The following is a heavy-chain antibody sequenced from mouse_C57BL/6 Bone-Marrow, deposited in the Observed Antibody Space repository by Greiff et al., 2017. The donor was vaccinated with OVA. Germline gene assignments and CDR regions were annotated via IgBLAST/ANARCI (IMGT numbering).Heavy chain of an antibody. CDR1: GFTFSSYA. CDR2: ISSGGDYI. CDR3: TREDSKGAY. J-gene: IGHJ3*01. D-gene: IGHD2-5*01. V-gene: IGHV5-9-1*02. Sequence: EVMLVESGAGLVKPGGSLKLSCAASGFTFSSYAMSWVRQTPEKRLEWVAYISSGGDYIYYADTVKGRFTISRDNARNTLYLQMSSLKSEDTAMYYCTREDSKGAYWGQGTLVTVSA.